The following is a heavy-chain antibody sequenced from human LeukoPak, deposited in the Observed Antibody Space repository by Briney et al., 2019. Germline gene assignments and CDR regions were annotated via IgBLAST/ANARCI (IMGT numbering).Heavy chain of an antibody. V-gene: IGHV3-33*01. Sequence: GGSLRLSCAASRFTFSNHGMHWVRQAPGKGLEWVAVIWYDGSNKYYADSVKGRFTISRDNSKNTLYLQMNSLRAEDTAVYYCVRDRGGLRYFDYWGQGTLVTVSS. D-gene: IGHD5-12*01. J-gene: IGHJ4*02. CDR3: VRDRGGLRYFDY. CDR1: RFTFSNHG. CDR2: IWYDGSNK.